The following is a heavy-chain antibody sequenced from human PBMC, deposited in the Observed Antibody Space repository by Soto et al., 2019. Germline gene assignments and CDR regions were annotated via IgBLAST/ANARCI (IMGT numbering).Heavy chain of an antibody. Sequence: KTGGSLRLSCAASGFSFSNAWMSWVRQAPGKGLEWLGHIKKKTDGGTADYAAPVKGRFTISRDDSKNTLYLQMNSLRTEDTAVYYCRTQWLDWGQGTLVTVSS. CDR2: IKKKTDGGTA. CDR1: GFSFSNAW. V-gene: IGHV3-15*01. D-gene: IGHD6-19*01. J-gene: IGHJ4*02. CDR3: RTQWLD.